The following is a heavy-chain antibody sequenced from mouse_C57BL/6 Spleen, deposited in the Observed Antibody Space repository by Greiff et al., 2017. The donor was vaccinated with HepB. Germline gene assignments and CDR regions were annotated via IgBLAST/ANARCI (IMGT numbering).Heavy chain of an antibody. V-gene: IGHV14-3*01. CDR2: IDPANGNT. CDR1: GFNIKNTY. CDR3: AREYLYDCYYGYWYFDG. J-gene: IGHJ1*03. D-gene: IGHD2-3*01. Sequence: EVQLQQSVAELVRPGASVKLSCTASGFNIKNTYMHWVKQRPEQGLEWIGRIDPANGNTKYAPKFQGKATITADTSSNPAYLQLSSLTSEDTAIYDCAREYLYDCYYGYWYFDGWGTGTTVTVSS.